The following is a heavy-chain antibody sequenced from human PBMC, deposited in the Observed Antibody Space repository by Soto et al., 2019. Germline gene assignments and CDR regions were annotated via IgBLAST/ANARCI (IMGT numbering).Heavy chain of an antibody. Sequence: PSETLSLTCTASGGSISTSSYYWGWIRQPPGKGLEWIGSIYYSGSTYYNPSLRSRVTISVDTSKNQFSLNLRSVTAADTAVYYCASPRQGNYDFLSGYYALDYWSQGTLVTVSS. CDR1: GGSISTSSYY. CDR3: ASPRQGNYDFLSGYYALDY. D-gene: IGHD3-3*01. CDR2: IYYSGST. V-gene: IGHV4-39*01. J-gene: IGHJ4*02.